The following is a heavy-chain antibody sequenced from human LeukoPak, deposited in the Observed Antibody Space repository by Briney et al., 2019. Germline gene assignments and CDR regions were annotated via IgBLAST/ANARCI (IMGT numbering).Heavy chain of an antibody. CDR2: IYTSGTT. CDR3: ASSYCSSTNCYVVDP. Sequence: SETLSLTCTVSGGSISSGNYYWSWLRQPAGKGLEWLGRIYTSGTTNYNPSLKSRVTISVDTSKNQFSLKLSSVTAADTAVYYCASSYCSSTNCYVVDPWGQGTLVTVSS. D-gene: IGHD2-2*01. V-gene: IGHV4-61*02. J-gene: IGHJ5*02. CDR1: GGSISSGNYY.